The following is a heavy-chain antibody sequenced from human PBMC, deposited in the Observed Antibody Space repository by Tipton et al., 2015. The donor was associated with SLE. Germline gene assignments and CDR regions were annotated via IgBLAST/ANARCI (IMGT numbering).Heavy chain of an antibody. V-gene: IGHV4-38-2*02. J-gene: IGHJ4*02. CDR3: ARDSRIGGSSALFDY. D-gene: IGHD6-6*01. Sequence: TLSLTCAVSDFSVSSSHYCGWFRQPPGKGLEWIGTIYLSGSTYYNPSLKSRVSISEDTSRNQFSLNLSSVTAADTAVYYCARDSRIGGSSALFDYWGQGTLVTVSS. CDR1: DFSVSSSHY. CDR2: IYLSGST.